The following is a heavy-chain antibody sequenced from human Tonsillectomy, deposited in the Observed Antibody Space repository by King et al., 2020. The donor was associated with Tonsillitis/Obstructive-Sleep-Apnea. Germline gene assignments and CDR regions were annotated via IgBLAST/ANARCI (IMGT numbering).Heavy chain of an antibody. CDR1: GYTFTGYY. Sequence: QLVQSGAEVKKPGASVKVSCKASGYTFTGYYMHWVRQAPGQGLEWMGWINPNSGGTNYAQKFQGRVTMTRDTSISTAYMELSRLGSDDTAVYYCARPYDYVWGSYRYDYWGQGTLVTVSS. CDR2: INPNSGGT. D-gene: IGHD3-16*02. J-gene: IGHJ4*02. CDR3: ARPYDYVWGSYRYDY. V-gene: IGHV1-2*02.